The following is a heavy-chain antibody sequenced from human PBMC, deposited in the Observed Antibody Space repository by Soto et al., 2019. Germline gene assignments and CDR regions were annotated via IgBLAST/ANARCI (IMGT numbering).Heavy chain of an antibody. V-gene: IGHV3-23*01. D-gene: IGHD4-17*01. CDR2: ISGSGGST. Sequence: EVQLLESGGGLVQPGGSLRLSCAASGFTFSSYAMSWVRQAPGKGLEWVSAISGSGGSTYCADSVKGRFTISRDNSKNTLYLQMNSLRAEDTAVYYCAKADFYGFDAFDIWGQGTMVTVSS. J-gene: IGHJ3*02. CDR3: AKADFYGFDAFDI. CDR1: GFTFSSYA.